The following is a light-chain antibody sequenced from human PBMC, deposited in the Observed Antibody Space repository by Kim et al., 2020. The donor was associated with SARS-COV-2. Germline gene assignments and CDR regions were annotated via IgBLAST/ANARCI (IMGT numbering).Light chain of an antibody. Sequence: SPGGGAPLSCRSSHRVSGDYLGWYQQRPGQAPRLLVYGASTRATGIPDRFSGSGSGTDFTLTISRLEPEDFAVYFCQQYGTPPWTFGQGTKVDIK. CDR2: GAS. J-gene: IGKJ1*01. CDR1: HRVSGDY. V-gene: IGKV3-20*01. CDR3: QQYGTPPWT.